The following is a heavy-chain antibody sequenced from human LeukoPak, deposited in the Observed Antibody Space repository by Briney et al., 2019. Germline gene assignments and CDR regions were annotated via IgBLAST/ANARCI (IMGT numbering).Heavy chain of an antibody. CDR1: GFTFSDYY. Sequence: PGGSLRLSCAASGFTFSDYYMSWIRQAPGKGLEWVSFISSSSSHIYYADSVKGRFTISRDNAKNSLYLQMNSLRAEDTAIYYCARDREDGDYDYWGQGTLVTVSS. CDR3: ARDREDGDYDY. J-gene: IGHJ4*02. D-gene: IGHD4-17*01. CDR2: ISSSSSHI. V-gene: IGHV3-11*06.